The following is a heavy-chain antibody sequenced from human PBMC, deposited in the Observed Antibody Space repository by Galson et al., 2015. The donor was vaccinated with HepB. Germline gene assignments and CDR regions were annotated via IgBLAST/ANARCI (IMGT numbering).Heavy chain of an antibody. CDR1: GFTFSSYA. CDR2: ISGSGGST. V-gene: IGHV3-23*01. Sequence: SLRLSCAASGFTFSSYALSWVRQAPGKGLEWVSAISGSGGSTYYADSVKGRFTISRDNSKNTLYLQMNSLRAEDTAVYYCAKDSFSRIAAAGTRDFQHWGQGTLVTVSS. D-gene: IGHD6-13*01. CDR3: AKDSFSRIAAAGTRDFQH. J-gene: IGHJ1*01.